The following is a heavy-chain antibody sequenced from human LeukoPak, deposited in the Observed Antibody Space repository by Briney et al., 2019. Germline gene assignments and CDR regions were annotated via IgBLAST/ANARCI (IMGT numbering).Heavy chain of an antibody. CDR1: GYTFTSYG. CDR2: ISAYNGNT. D-gene: IGHD4-17*01. J-gene: IGHJ4*02. V-gene: IGHV1-18*01. CDR3: ARVRYGDYDYYIDY. Sequence: ASVKVSCKASGYTFTSYGISWVRQAPGQGLEWMGWISAYNGNTNYAQKLQGRVTMTTDTSTSTAYMELRSLRSDDTAVYYCARVRYGDYDYYIDYWGQGTLVTASS.